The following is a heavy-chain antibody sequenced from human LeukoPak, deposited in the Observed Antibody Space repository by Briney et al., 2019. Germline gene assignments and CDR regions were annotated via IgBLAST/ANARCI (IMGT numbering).Heavy chain of an antibody. V-gene: IGHV1-69*05. Sequence: ASVKISCKASGCTFSSYAISWVRQAPGQGLEWMGGIIPIFGTANYAQKFQGRVTITTDESTSTAYMELSSLRSEDTAVYYCARVGSHYYYYMDVWGKGTTVTVSS. CDR3: ARVGSHYYYYMDV. CDR1: GCTFSSYA. CDR2: IIPIFGTA. D-gene: IGHD1-26*01. J-gene: IGHJ6*03.